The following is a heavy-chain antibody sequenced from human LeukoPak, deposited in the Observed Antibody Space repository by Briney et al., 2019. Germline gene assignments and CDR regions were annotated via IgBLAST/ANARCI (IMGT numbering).Heavy chain of an antibody. CDR3: ARLYYYDSSGYVDY. D-gene: IGHD3-22*01. V-gene: IGHV4-39*01. Sequence: SETLSLTCTVSGGSLSSSNSYWGWLRQPPGTGLEWLGSIHYSGSTYYNPSLKGRVTISVDTSKNQFFLKLSSVTAADTAVYYCARLYYYDSSGYVDYWGQGTLVAVSS. CDR2: IHYSGST. J-gene: IGHJ4*02. CDR1: GGSLSSSNSY.